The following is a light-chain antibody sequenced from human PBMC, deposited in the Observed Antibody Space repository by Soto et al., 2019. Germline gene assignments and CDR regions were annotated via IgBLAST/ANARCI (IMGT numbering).Light chain of an antibody. V-gene: IGLV1-40*01. J-gene: IGLJ3*02. CDR2: GNS. Sequence: QSVRTQPPSGSWAPGQRVTISCTGSSSNIGAGYDVHWYQQLPGTAPKLLIYGNSNRPSGVPDRFSGSKSGTSASLAITGLQAEDEAHYYCQSYDSSLSGWVFGGGTKLTLL. CDR3: QSYDSSLSGWV. CDR1: SSNIGAGYD.